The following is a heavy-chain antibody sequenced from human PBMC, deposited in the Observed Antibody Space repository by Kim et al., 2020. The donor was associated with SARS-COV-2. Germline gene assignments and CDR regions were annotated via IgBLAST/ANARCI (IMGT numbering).Heavy chain of an antibody. J-gene: IGHJ6*02. Sequence: SVKVSCKASGGTFSSYAISWVRQAPGQGLEWMGGIIPIFGTANYAQKFQGRVTITADESTSTAYMELSSLRSEDTAVYYCASLSGRGLHILVYYYGMDVWGQGTTVTVSS. CDR2: IIPIFGTA. CDR1: GGTFSSYA. V-gene: IGHV1-69*13. D-gene: IGHD1-26*01. CDR3: ASLSGRGLHILVYYYGMDV.